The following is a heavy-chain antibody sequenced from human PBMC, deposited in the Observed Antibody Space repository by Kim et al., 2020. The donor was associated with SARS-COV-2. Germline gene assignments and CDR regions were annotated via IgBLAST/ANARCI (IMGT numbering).Heavy chain of an antibody. CDR3: ARDIAAAGVPPVGLDV. D-gene: IGHD6-13*01. J-gene: IGHJ6*02. Sequence: GGSLRLSCAASGFTFSDYYMSWIRQAPGKGLEWVSYICSSSSYTNYADSVKGRFTISRDNAKNSLYLQMNSLRAEDTAVYYCARDIAAAGVPPVGLDVWGQGTTVTVSS. V-gene: IGHV3-11*05. CDR1: GFTFSDYY. CDR2: ICSSSSYT.